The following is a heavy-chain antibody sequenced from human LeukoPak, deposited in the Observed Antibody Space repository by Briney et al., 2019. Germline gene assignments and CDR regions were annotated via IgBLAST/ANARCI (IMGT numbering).Heavy chain of an antibody. CDR2: IIPIFCTA. J-gene: IGHJ3*02. D-gene: IGHD3-10*01. Sequence: ASVKVSCKASGGTFSSYAISWVRQAPGQGLEWMGGIIPIFCTANYAQKFQGRVTITADESTSTAYMELSSLRSEDTAVYYCARDRDDLKGAFDIWGQGTMVTVSS. CDR1: GGTFSSYA. CDR3: ARDRDDLKGAFDI. V-gene: IGHV1-69*13.